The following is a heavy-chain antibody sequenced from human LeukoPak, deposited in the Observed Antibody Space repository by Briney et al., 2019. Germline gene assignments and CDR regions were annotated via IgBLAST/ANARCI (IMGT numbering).Heavy chain of an antibody. CDR3: ARGRLWFGEPIHDAFDI. CDR2: IYHSGST. D-gene: IGHD3-10*01. V-gene: IGHV4-59*12. CDR1: GGSISSYY. J-gene: IGHJ3*02. Sequence: PSETLSLTCTVSGGSISSYYWSWIRQPPGKGLEWIGYIYHSGSTYYNPSLKSRVTISVDRSKNQFSLKLSSVTAADTAVYYCARGRLWFGEPIHDAFDIWGQGTMVTVSS.